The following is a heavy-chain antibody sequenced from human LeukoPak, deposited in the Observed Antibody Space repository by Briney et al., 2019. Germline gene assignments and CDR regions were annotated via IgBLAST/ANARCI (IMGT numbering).Heavy chain of an antibody. CDR1: GYTFTGYA. J-gene: IGHJ3*02. Sequence: ASVTVSCKASGYTFTGYAMNWVRQAPGQGLEWMGWISTYNGNTNYAQKFQGRVTMTTDTSTSTAYMDLRNLRSDDTAVYYCTRDLGWDLDIWGQGTMVTVSS. CDR2: ISTYNGNT. CDR3: TRDLGWDLDI. V-gene: IGHV1-18*01. D-gene: IGHD4-23*01.